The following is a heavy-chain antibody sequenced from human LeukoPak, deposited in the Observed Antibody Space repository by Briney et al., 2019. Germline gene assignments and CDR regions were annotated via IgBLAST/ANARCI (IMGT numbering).Heavy chain of an antibody. CDR1: GGSFSGYY. Sequence: PSETLSLTCAVYGGSFSGYYWSWLRQPPGKGLEWIGEINHSGSTNYNPSLKSRVTISVDTSKNQFSLKLSSVAAADTAVYYCARGRMDIVVVPAANPAYYYYYGMDVWGQGTTVTVSS. CDR2: INHSGST. V-gene: IGHV4-34*01. D-gene: IGHD2-2*03. J-gene: IGHJ6*02. CDR3: ARGRMDIVVVPAANPAYYYYYGMDV.